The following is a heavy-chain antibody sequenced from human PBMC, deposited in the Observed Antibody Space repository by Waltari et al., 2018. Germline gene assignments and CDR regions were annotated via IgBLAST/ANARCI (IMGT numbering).Heavy chain of an antibody. V-gene: IGHV3-7*01. J-gene: IGHJ4*02. CDR3: ARYGSWYSYYFDY. CDR2: IKQDGSEK. Sequence: EVQLVESGGGLVQPGGSLRLSCAASGFTFSSYWMSWVRRAPGKGLEWVANIKQDGSEKYYVDSVKGRFTISRDNAKNSLYLQMNSLRAEDTAVYYCARYGSWYSYYFDYWGQGTLVTVSS. CDR1: GFTFSSYW. D-gene: IGHD6-13*01.